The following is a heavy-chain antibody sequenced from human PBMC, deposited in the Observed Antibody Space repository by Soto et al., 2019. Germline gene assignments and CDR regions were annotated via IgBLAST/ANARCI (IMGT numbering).Heavy chain of an antibody. Sequence: QVQLQESGPGLVKPSETLSLTCTVSGASIGSYYWSWIRQPPGKGLQWIGYIYYSGSTNYNPSLKSRVSISVDTSRNPFSLRLTSVTSADTAMYYCARESGSYDPLDYWGQGTLVTVSS. CDR3: ARESGSYDPLDY. CDR2: IYYSGST. J-gene: IGHJ4*02. V-gene: IGHV4-59*01. CDR1: GASIGSYY. D-gene: IGHD1-26*01.